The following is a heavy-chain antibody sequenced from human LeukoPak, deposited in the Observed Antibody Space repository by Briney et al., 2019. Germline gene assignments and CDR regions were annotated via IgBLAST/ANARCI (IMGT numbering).Heavy chain of an antibody. Sequence: ASVKVSCMASGYTFTSYGISWVRQAPGQGLEWMGWISAYNGNTNYAQKLQGRVTMTTDTSTSTAYMELRSLRSDDTAVYYCARGDHYYDSSGYSYWGQGTLVTVSS. CDR2: ISAYNGNT. V-gene: IGHV1-18*01. D-gene: IGHD3-22*01. J-gene: IGHJ4*02. CDR1: GYTFTSYG. CDR3: ARGDHYYDSSGYSY.